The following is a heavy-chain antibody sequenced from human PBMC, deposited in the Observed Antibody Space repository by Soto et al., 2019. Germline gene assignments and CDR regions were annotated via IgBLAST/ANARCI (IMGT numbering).Heavy chain of an antibody. CDR2: IIPIFGTA. CDR1: GGTFSSYA. J-gene: IGHJ6*02. CDR3: ARDGGNCSGGSCYPMDYGMDV. V-gene: IGHV1-69*13. Sequence: GASVKVSCKASGGTFSSYAISWVRQAPGQGLEWIGGIIPIFGTANYAQKFQGRVTITADESTSTAYMELSSLRSEDTAVYYCARDGGNCSGGSCYPMDYGMDVWGQGTTVTVSS. D-gene: IGHD2-15*01.